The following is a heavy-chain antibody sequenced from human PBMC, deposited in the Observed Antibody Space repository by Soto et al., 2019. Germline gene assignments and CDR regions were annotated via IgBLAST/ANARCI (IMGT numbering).Heavy chain of an antibody. J-gene: IGHJ6*02. V-gene: IGHV5-51*01. CDR2: IYPGDSDT. Sequence: GESLKISCKGSGYSFTSYWIGWVRQMPGKGLEWMGIIYPGDSDTRYSPSFQGQVTISADKSISTAYLQWSSLKASDTAMSYCARTPPTGPYYYYGLDVWGQGTTVTVSS. CDR1: GYSFTSYW. CDR3: ARTPPTGPYYYYGLDV.